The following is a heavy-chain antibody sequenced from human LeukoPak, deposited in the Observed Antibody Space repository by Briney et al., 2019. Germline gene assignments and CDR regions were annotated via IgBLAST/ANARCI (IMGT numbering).Heavy chain of an antibody. CDR2: IKQDGSEK. J-gene: IGHJ4*02. CDR1: GFTFSTYW. V-gene: IGHV3-7*03. Sequence: PGGSLRLSCAASGFTFSTYWMSWVRQAPGKGLEWVANIKQDGSEKYYVDSVKGRFSIFRDNNKNMLYLQMNSLRVEDTAVYYCAKGHGDASGYYYFDSWGQGTLVTVSS. CDR3: AKGHGDASGYYYFDS. D-gene: IGHD3-22*01.